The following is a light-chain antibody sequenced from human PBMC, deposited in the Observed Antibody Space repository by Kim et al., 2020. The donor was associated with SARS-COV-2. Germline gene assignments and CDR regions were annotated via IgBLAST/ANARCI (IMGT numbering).Light chain of an antibody. J-gene: IGKJ1*01. CDR3: QQANSFPRT. CDR2: AAT. Sequence: GDRVSITCRASEEINNWLARYQQRPGKAPRLLMFAATSLQSGVPSRFSGSASGTNFTLTITSLQPEDFATYYCQQANSFPRTFGQGTKVDIK. V-gene: IGKV1-12*01. CDR1: EEINNW.